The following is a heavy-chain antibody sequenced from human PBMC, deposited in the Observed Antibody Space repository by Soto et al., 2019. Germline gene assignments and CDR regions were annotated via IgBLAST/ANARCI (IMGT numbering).Heavy chain of an antibody. J-gene: IGHJ6*02. CDR1: GYTFTSYY. CDR2: INPSGGST. V-gene: IGHV1-46*01. CDR3: AREPRYYDELKSGSYYYGMDV. Sequence: GASVKVSCKASGYTFTSYYMHWVRQAPGQGLEWMGIINPSGGSTSYAQKFQGRVTMTRDTSTSTVYMELSSLRSEDTAVYYCAREPRYYDELKSGSYYYGMDVWGQGTTVTVSS. D-gene: IGHD3-3*01.